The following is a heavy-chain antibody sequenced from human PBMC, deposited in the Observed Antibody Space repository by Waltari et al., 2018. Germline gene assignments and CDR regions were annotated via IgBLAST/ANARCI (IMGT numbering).Heavy chain of an antibody. V-gene: IGHV3-21*01. J-gene: IGHJ4*02. CDR2: ISSSSSYI. CDR3: ARDWELYYFDY. Sequence: EVQLVESGGGLVKPGGSLRPSCAASGFTFSSYSMNWFRQAPGKGLEWVSSISSSSSYIYYADSVKGRFTISRDNAKNSLYLQMNSLRAEDTAVYYCARDWELYYFDYWGQGTLVTVSS. D-gene: IGHD1-7*01. CDR1: GFTFSSYS.